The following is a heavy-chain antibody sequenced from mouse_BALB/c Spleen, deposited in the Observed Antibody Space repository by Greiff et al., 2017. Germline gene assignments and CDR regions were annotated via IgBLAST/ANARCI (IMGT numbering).Heavy chain of an antibody. CDR3: ARYTMITTGYAMDY. CDR1: GFNIKDTY. J-gene: IGHJ4*01. CDR2: IDPANGNT. Sequence: EVQLQQSGAELVKPGASVKLSCTASGFNIKDTYMHWVKQRPEQGLEWIGRIDPANGNTKYDPKFQGKATITADTSSNTAYLQLSSLTSEDTAVYYCARYTMITTGYAMDYWGQGTSVTVSS. D-gene: IGHD2-4*01. V-gene: IGHV14-3*02.